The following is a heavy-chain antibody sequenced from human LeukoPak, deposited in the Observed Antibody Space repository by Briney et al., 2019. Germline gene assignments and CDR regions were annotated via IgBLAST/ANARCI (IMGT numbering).Heavy chain of an antibody. V-gene: IGHV5-51*01. J-gene: IGHJ3*02. Sequence: GEPLKISCKGSRYSFTSYWIGGVRQMPGKGLEWMGIIYPGDSDTRYSPSFQGQVTISDDKSISTAYLQWSSLKALDTAMYYCARLGRHAFDIWGQGTMVTVSS. CDR3: ARLGRHAFDI. CDR1: RYSFTSYW. CDR2: IYPGDSDT.